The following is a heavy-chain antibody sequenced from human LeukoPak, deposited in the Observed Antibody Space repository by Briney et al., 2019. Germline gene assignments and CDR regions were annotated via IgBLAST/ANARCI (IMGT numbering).Heavy chain of an antibody. Sequence: PSETLSLTCAVYGGSFSGYYWSRIRQPPGKGLEWIGEINHSGSTNYNPSLKSRVTISVDTSKNQFSLKLSSVTAADTAVYYCASLGYSSRYYGMDVWGQGTTVTVSS. V-gene: IGHV4-34*01. D-gene: IGHD5-18*01. CDR2: INHSGST. CDR3: ASLGYSSRYYGMDV. CDR1: GGSFSGYY. J-gene: IGHJ6*02.